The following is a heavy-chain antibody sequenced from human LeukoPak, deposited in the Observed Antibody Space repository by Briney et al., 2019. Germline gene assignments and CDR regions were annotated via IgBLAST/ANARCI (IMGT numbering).Heavy chain of an antibody. J-gene: IGHJ4*02. CDR3: ARDKVTY. CDR2: INKDGSEK. Sequence: GGSLRLSCAASGFTFSNYYMSWVRQAPGKGLEWVAHINKDGSEKYYVDSVKGRFTISRYNAKNSLYLQMNSLRVEDTAVYYCARDKVTYWGRGTLVTVSS. V-gene: IGHV3-7*01. CDR1: GFTFSNYY.